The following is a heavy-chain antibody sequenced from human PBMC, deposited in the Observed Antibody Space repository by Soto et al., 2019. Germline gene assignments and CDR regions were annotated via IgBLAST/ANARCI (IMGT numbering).Heavy chain of an antibody. CDR2: ISSSSSYI. J-gene: IGHJ4*02. V-gene: IGHV3-21*01. CDR1: ASTFSLDL. D-gene: IGHD3-10*01. Sequence: GSLVRACIASASTFSLDLKWCLVRATVKGLEWVSSISSSSSYIYYADSVKGRFTISRDNAKNSLYLQMNSLRAEDTAVYYWARTRIGDFDRRYYFDYWGQGTLVTVSS. CDR3: ARTRIGDFDRRYYFDY.